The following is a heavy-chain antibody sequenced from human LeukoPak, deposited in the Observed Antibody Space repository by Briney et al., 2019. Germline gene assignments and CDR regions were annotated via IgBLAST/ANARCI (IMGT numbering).Heavy chain of an antibody. CDR3: ARGGIRAWYYYYMDV. D-gene: IGHD5-18*01. CDR1: GFTFSSYA. J-gene: IGHJ6*03. V-gene: IGHV3-30*01. Sequence: GRSLRLSCAASGFTFSSYAMHWVRQAPGKGLEWVAVISYDGGNKYYADSVKGRFTISRDNSKNTLYLQMNSLRADDTAVYYCARGGIRAWYYYYMDVWGKGTTVTVSS. CDR2: ISYDGGNK.